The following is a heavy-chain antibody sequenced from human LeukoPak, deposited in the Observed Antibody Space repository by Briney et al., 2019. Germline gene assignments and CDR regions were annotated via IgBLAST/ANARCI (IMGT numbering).Heavy chain of an antibody. CDR2: IFPIFGIA. D-gene: IGHD3-22*01. CDR3: ARDQDYDSSGPSWFDP. J-gene: IGHJ5*02. CDR1: GGTFSSYA. Sequence: GASVKVSCKASGGTFSSYAISWVRQAPGQGLEWLGRIFPIFGIANYAQKFQGRVTITADKSTSTAYMELSSLRSEDTAVYYCARDQDYDSSGPSWFDPWGQGTLVTVSS. V-gene: IGHV1-69*04.